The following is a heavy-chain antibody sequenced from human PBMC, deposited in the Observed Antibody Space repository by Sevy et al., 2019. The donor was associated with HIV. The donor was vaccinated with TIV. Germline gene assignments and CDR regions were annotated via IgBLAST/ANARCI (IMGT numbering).Heavy chain of an antibody. D-gene: IGHD6-13*01. J-gene: IGHJ4*02. CDR2: INGRGGST. CDR1: GYSFSSYA. Sequence: GGSLRLSCVVSGYSFSSYAISWVRQAPGKGLEWVSTINGRGGSTYYADSVKGRFTISRDNPKNKQFLQMINLRVDDTAIYYCARPSPRIAAAASAFYDNWGQGTLVTVSS. CDR3: ARPSPRIAAAASAFYDN. V-gene: IGHV3-23*01.